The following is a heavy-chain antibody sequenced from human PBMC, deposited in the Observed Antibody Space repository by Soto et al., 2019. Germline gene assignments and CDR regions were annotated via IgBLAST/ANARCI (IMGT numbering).Heavy chain of an antibody. J-gene: IGHJ5*02. V-gene: IGHV3-21*01. CDR2: ISSSSSYI. D-gene: IGHD3-3*01. Sequence: GGSLRLSCAASGFTFSSYSMNWVRQAPGKGLEWVSSISSSSSYIYYADSVKGRFTISRDNAKNSLYLQMNSLRAEDTAVYYCARDPYDFWSGSAQFDPWGQGTLVTVSS. CDR3: ARDPYDFWSGSAQFDP. CDR1: GFTFSSYS.